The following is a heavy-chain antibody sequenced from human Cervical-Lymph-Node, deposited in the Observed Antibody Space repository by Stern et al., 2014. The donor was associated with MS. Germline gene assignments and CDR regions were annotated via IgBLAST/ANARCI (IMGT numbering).Heavy chain of an antibody. D-gene: IGHD6-13*01. Sequence: QLQLQQWGAGLLKPSETLSLTCAAYGGSFSGYYWSWIRPPPGKGLEWMGKINHSGSTNYNPSLKSRVTISVDTSKNQFSLKLSSVTAADTAVYYCARRSIAAAGIDYWGQGTLVTVSS. CDR2: INHSGST. V-gene: IGHV4-34*01. J-gene: IGHJ4*02. CDR3: ARRSIAAAGIDY. CDR1: GGSFSGYY.